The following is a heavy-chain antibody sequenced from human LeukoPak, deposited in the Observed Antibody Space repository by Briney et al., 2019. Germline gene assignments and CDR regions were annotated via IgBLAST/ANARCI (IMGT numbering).Heavy chain of an antibody. Sequence: ASVKVSCKASGYTFTGYYMHWVRQAPGQGLEWMGWINPNSGTTNYVQKFQGRVTMTRDTSTSTVYMELSSLRSEDTAVYYCARELPPSDWGQGTLVTVSS. D-gene: IGHD5-18*01. CDR3: ARELPPSD. V-gene: IGHV1-2*02. CDR2: INPNSGTT. CDR1: GYTFTGYY. J-gene: IGHJ4*02.